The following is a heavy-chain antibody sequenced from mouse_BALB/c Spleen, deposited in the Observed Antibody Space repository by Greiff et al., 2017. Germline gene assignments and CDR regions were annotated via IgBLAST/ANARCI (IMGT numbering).Heavy chain of an antibody. CDR1: GYTFTNYW. V-gene: IGHV1-63*02. D-gene: IGHD2-14*01. CDR3: ARRGRYDGFAY. J-gene: IGHJ3*01. CDR2: IYPGGGYT. Sequence: QVQLKESGAELVRPGTSVKISCKASGYTFTNYWLGWVKQRPGHGLEWIGDIYPGGGYTNYNEKFKGKATLTADTSSSTAYMQLSSLTSEDSAVYFCARRGRYDGFAYWGQGTLVTVSA.